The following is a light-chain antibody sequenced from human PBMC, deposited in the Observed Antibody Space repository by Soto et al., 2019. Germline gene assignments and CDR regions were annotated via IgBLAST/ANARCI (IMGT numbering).Light chain of an antibody. CDR2: GAS. CDR3: QQASNWPRT. J-gene: IGKJ1*01. V-gene: IGKV3-15*01. Sequence: EVVMTQSPATLSVSPGERATLSCRASHSVSSSLAWYQQKPGQAPRLLISGASHRVPGIPARFSGSGSGTEFTLTISGLQSEDFAVYYCQQASNWPRTFGQGTKVDIK. CDR1: HSVSSS.